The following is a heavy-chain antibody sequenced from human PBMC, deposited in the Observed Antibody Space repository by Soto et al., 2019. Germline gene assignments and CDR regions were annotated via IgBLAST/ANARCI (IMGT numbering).Heavy chain of an antibody. CDR2: IYHSGST. CDR1: GGSISSSNW. Sequence: QVQLQESGPGLVKPSGTLSLTCAVSGGSISSSNWWSWVRQPPGKGLEWIGEIYHSGSTNYNPSLKSRVTISGDKSKNQFSLKLSSVTASDTAVYYCARSGVGYCSGGSCPNWFDPWGQGTLVTVSS. CDR3: ARSGVGYCSGGSCPNWFDP. D-gene: IGHD2-15*01. J-gene: IGHJ5*02. V-gene: IGHV4-4*02.